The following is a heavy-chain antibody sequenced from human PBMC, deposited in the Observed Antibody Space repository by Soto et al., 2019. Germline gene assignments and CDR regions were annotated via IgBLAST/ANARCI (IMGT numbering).Heavy chain of an antibody. J-gene: IGHJ4*02. CDR3: AKEHGPGFKS. V-gene: IGHV1-69*04. D-gene: IGHD5-12*01. CDR1: GGDLTNSG. Sequence: QVHLVQSGAEMKKPGSSVKVSCKVSGGDLTNSGISWVRQAPGQGLEWMGGIFPLLAMVDYSQKFQGRVTITADEPTHTAYLALGSLKSDDTAVHYCAKEHGPGFKSWGQGTLVIVSS. CDR2: IFPLLAMV.